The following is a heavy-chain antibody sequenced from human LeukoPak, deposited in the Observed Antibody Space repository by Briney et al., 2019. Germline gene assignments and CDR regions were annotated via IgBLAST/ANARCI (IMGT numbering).Heavy chain of an antibody. J-gene: IGHJ4*02. CDR1: GFTFSSYG. D-gene: IGHD4-11*01. CDR3: AREYSKGGYYFDY. CDR2: ISYDGSNK. V-gene: IGHV3-30*03. Sequence: GSLRLSCAASGFTFSSYGMHWVRQAPGKGLEWVAVISYDGSNKYYADSVKGRFTISRDNSKNTLYLQMNSLRAEDTAVYYCAREYSKGGYYFDYWGQGTLVTVSS.